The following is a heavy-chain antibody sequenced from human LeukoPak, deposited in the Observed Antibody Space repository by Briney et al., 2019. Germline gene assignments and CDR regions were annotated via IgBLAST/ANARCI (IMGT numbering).Heavy chain of an antibody. J-gene: IGHJ4*02. V-gene: IGHV3-23*01. CDR3: AKDRSRYSSSWYGLVDY. CDR1: GFTFSSYA. D-gene: IGHD6-13*01. Sequence: GGSLRLSCAASGFTFSSYAMSWVRQAPGKGLEWVSAISGSGGSTYYADSVKGRFTISRDNSKNTLYLQMNSLRAEDTAVYYCAKDRSRYSSSWYGLVDYWGQGTLVTVSS. CDR2: ISGSGGST.